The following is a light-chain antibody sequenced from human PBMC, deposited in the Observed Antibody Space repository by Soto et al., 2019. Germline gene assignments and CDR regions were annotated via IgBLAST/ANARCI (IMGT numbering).Light chain of an antibody. CDR3: QSSDSSLSGWV. Sequence: QSVLTQPPSVSGAPGQRLTISCTGSSSNIGAGYDVHWYQHLPGAAPKLLIYGDNNRPSGVPDRFSGSKSGTSASLAITGVQAEDEADYYCQSSDSSLSGWVFGGGTKLTVL. CDR2: GDN. J-gene: IGLJ2*01. CDR1: SSNIGAGYD. V-gene: IGLV1-40*01.